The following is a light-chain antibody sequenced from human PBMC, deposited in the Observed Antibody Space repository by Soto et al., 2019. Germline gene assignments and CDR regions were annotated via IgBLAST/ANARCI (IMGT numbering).Light chain of an antibody. J-gene: IGKJ1*01. Sequence: EIVMTQSPATLSVSPGERATLSCRASQSVSSNLAWYQQKPGQAPRLLIYGASTRATGIPARFSGSGSGTEFTLTISSLQSEDFEVYYCQQYNNFPRTFPQGTNVDIK. CDR2: GAS. CDR3: QQYNNFPRT. V-gene: IGKV3-15*01. CDR1: QSVSSN.